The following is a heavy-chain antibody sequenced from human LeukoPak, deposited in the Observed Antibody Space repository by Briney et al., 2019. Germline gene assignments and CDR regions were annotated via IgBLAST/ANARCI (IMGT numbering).Heavy chain of an antibody. J-gene: IGHJ4*02. D-gene: IGHD2-15*01. CDR3: AKADCSGGSCYGDDY. CDR1: GFTFSSYA. CDR2: ISGSGGST. Sequence: GGSLRFSCAASGFTFSSYAMSWVRQAPGKGLEWVSAISGSGGSTYYADSVKGRFTISRDNSKNTLYLQMNSLRAEDTAVYYCAKADCSGGSCYGDDYWGQGTLVTVSS. V-gene: IGHV3-23*01.